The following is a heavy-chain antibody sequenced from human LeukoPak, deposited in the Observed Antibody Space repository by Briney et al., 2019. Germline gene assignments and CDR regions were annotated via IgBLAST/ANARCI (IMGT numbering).Heavy chain of an antibody. Sequence: SETLSLTCTVSVGSISSSSYYWGWVRQPPGKGIECIWIIYYSGSTYYNPSLKSRVTISVATSKNQFSLRRTSVTAAAPPLYYCARLVASCSSTSCSFDSWGQGTLVTVSS. J-gene: IGHJ4*02. D-gene: IGHD2-2*01. CDR1: VGSISSSSYY. CDR2: IYYSGST. CDR3: ARLVASCSSTSCSFDS. V-gene: IGHV4-39*07.